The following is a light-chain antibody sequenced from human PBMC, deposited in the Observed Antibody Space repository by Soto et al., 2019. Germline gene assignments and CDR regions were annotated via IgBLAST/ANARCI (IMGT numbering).Light chain of an antibody. CDR2: EAS. CDR3: QQYKSLPYT. Sequence: DIQMTQSPSTLSASVGDRVTITCRASQSISMWLAWYQQKPGKAPKFLIYEASNLQSGVPSRFSGSGSGTEFTLTISSLQPDDFATYYCQQYKSLPYTFCHGTEVEIK. V-gene: IGKV1-5*03. CDR1: QSISMW. J-gene: IGKJ2*01.